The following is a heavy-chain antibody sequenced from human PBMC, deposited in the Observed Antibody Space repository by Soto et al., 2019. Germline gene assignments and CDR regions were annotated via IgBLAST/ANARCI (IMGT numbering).Heavy chain of an antibody. J-gene: IGHJ6*02. V-gene: IGHV3-48*02. Sequence: EVQLVESGGGLVQPGGSLRVSCAASGFTFSTYSMNWVRQAPGKGLEWVSYMSSRSLTIYYTDSVKGRFTISRDNAKNSLYLQMNSLRDEDTAVYYCAGGESSSDNGMDVWGQGTTVTVSS. CDR1: GFTFSTYS. CDR2: MSSRSLTI. D-gene: IGHD6-6*01. CDR3: AGGESSSDNGMDV.